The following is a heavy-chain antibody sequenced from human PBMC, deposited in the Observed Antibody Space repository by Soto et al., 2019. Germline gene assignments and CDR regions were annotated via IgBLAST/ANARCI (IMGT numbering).Heavy chain of an antibody. D-gene: IGHD6-19*01. CDR3: ARENGWLGYYYYGMDV. CDR2: IWYDGSNK. Sequence: QVQLVESGGGVVQPGRSLRLSCAASGFTVSSYGMHWVRQAPGKGLEWVAVIWYDGSNKYYADSVKGRFTISRDNSKNTLYLQMNSRRAEDTAVYYCARENGWLGYYYYGMDVWGQGTTVTVSS. V-gene: IGHV3-33*01. CDR1: GFTVSSYG. J-gene: IGHJ6*02.